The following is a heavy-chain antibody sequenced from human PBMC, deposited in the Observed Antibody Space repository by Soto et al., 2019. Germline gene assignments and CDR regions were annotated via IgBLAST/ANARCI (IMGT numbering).Heavy chain of an antibody. Sequence: GESLKISCAASGFTFSSYSMNWVRQAPGKGLEWVSSISSSSSYIYYADSVKGRFTISRDNAKNSLYLQMNSLRAEDTAVYYCARVSEATGPFDYWGQGTLVTVSS. CDR1: GFTFSSYS. V-gene: IGHV3-21*01. CDR3: ARVSEATGPFDY. CDR2: ISSSSSYI. J-gene: IGHJ4*02. D-gene: IGHD1-26*01.